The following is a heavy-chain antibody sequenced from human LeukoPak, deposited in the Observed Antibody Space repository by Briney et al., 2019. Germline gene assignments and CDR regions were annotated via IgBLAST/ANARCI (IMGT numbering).Heavy chain of an antibody. D-gene: IGHD3-22*01. CDR1: GFAFSRND. CDR3: ARVTMIVVGDAFDI. J-gene: IGHJ3*02. Sequence: PGGSLRLSCAASGFAFSRNDMFWVRQAPGKGLEWVSVIYSGGSTYYADSVKGRFTISRDNSKNTLYLQMNSLRAEDTAVYYCARVTMIVVGDAFDIWGQGTLVTVSS. CDR2: IYSGGST. V-gene: IGHV3-53*01.